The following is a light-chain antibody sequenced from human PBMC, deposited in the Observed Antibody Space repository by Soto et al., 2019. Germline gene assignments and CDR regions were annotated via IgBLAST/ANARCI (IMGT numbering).Light chain of an antibody. V-gene: IGLV2-14*03. CDR2: DLS. CDR3: SSHATNRDVL. J-gene: IGLJ2*01. CDR1: ASDIGAYMF. Sequence: QSALTQPASVSGSPGQSITISCSGTASDIGAYMFVSWYQQSPGKAPKLIIYDLSIRPSGVSNRFSGSKSGNTASLTISGLQPEDEADYYCSSHATNRDVLFGGGTKLTVL.